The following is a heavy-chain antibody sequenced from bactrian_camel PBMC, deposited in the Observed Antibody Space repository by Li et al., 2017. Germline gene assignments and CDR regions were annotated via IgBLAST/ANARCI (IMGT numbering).Heavy chain of an antibody. J-gene: IGHJ4*01. CDR3: ASDGRWSDY. V-gene: IGHV3S40*01. D-gene: IGHD6*01. Sequence: LVESGGDLVQPGDSLRLSCSAAGFTFSTYPMIWFRQAPGKGLEWVSTINKDGTNTYYADSAKGRLTISRDNAKNTLFLQLNSPKTEDTAVYYCASDGRWSDYWGQGTQVTVS. CDR1: GFTFSTYP. CDR2: INKDGTNT.